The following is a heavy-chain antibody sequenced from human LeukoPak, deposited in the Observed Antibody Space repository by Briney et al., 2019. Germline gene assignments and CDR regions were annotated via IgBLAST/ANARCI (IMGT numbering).Heavy chain of an antibody. V-gene: IGHV3-23*01. Sequence: PGGSLRLSCAASGFTFSSYAMTWVRQPPGKGLEWVSSISGSGANTYYAVSVKGRFSISRDNSKNTLYLLMNSLRADDTAVYYCSKERLWDRVVTQGTFASWGQGTLVTVSS. CDR2: ISGSGANT. CDR3: SKERLWDRVVTQGTFAS. D-gene: IGHD4-23*01. J-gene: IGHJ4*02. CDR1: GFTFSSYA.